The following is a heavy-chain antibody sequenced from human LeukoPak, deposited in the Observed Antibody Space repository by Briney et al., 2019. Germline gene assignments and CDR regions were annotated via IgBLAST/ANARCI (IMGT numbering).Heavy chain of an antibody. CDR2: IYYSGST. Sequence: SETLSLTCTVSGGSISSYYWSWIRQPPGKGLEWIGYIYYSGSTNYNPSLKSRVTISVDTSKNQFSLKLNSVTAADTAVYYCARRTAAETIDYWGQGTLVTVSS. J-gene: IGHJ4*02. D-gene: IGHD6-13*01. CDR1: GGSISSYY. CDR3: ARRTAAETIDY. V-gene: IGHV4-59*08.